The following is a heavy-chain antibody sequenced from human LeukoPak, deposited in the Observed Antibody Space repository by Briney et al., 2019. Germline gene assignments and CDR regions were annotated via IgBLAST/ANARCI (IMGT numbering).Heavy chain of an antibody. CDR3: ARSLISTGDTWFDP. CDR2: IYHSGST. Sequence: SETLSLTCTVSGGSISSYYWSWIRQPPGKRLEWIGSIYHSGSTYYNPSLKSRVTISVDTSKNQFSLKLSSVTAADTAVYYCARSLISTGDTWFDPWGQGTLVTVSS. CDR1: GGSISSYY. V-gene: IGHV4-59*08. D-gene: IGHD6-13*01. J-gene: IGHJ5*02.